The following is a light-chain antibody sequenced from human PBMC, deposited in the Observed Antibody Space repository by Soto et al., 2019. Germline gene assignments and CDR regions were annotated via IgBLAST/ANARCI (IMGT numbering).Light chain of an antibody. CDR2: EVT. CDR1: SSDVGGYNY. J-gene: IGLJ1*01. CDR3: SSYTTTTTPLV. V-gene: IGLV2-14*01. Sequence: QSVLTQPPSASGSPGQSVAISCTGTSSDVGGYNYVSWYQQHPGKAPKLMIYEVTNRPSGVSSRFSASKSGNTASLTISGLQAEDEADYYCSSYTTTTTPLVFGTGTKV.